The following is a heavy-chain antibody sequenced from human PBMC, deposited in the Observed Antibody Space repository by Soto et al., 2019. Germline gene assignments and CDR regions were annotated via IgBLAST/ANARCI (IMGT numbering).Heavy chain of an antibody. D-gene: IGHD1-7*01. J-gene: IGHJ6*02. CDR2: SSVYNGNT. Sequence: GASVKVSCKASGYTFTNYGISWVRQAPGQGLEWMGWSSVYNGNTNYAQKIQGRVTMTTDTSTTTAYMELRSLRSDDTAVYYCAREGSGTTVYYGMDVWGQGTTVTVSS. V-gene: IGHV1-18*04. CDR3: AREGSGTTVYYGMDV. CDR1: GYTFTNYG.